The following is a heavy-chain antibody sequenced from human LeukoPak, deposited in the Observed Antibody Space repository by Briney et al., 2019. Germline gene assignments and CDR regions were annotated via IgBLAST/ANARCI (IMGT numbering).Heavy chain of an antibody. D-gene: IGHD3-22*01. J-gene: IGHJ4*02. CDR2: ISGSGGRT. Sequence: KSEGSLRLSCAASGFTFSTYAMSWVRQAPGKGLEWVSTISGSGGRTYYADSVQGRFTISRDNSKNTLYVQMNSLRAEDTAVYYCAKTYYYDSSGYALYYFDCWGQGTLVTVSS. V-gene: IGHV3-23*01. CDR1: GFTFSTYA. CDR3: AKTYYYDSSGYALYYFDC.